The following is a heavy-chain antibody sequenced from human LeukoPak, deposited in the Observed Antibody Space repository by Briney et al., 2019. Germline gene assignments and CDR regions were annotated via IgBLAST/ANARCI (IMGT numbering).Heavy chain of an antibody. CDR1: GFTFSSYE. CDR3: AREESRPYYYGMDV. V-gene: IGHV3-48*03. D-gene: IGHD3-10*01. CDR2: ISSSGSTI. Sequence: GGSLRLSCAASGFTFSSYEMNWVRQAPGKGLEGVSYISSSGSTIYYADSGKGRFTISKDNAKNSLYLQMNSLRAEDAAFYYCAREESRPYYYGMDVWGQGTTVTVSS. J-gene: IGHJ6*02.